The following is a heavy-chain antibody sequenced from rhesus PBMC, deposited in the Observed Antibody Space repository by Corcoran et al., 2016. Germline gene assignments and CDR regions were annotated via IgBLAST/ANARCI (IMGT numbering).Heavy chain of an antibody. CDR1: VFPFSSSA. CDR2: ISNTGKTI. V-gene: IGHV3S4*01. D-gene: IGHD4-29*01. Sequence: EVQLVESGGGLVQPGGSLRLSCAASVFPFSSSAITWVTPPLGKGLEWVSSISNTGKTIYYADSVKGRFTISRDNAKNSLSLQMNSLKTEDTAVYYCTTVAATDPFGYWGQGVLVTVSS. CDR3: TTVAATDPFGY. J-gene: IGHJ4*01.